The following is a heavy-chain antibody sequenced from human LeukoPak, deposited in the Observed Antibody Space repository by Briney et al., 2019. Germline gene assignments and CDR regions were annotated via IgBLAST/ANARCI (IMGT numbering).Heavy chain of an antibody. CDR3: ATPEGVVSG. Sequence: GGSLRLSCAASGFTFSSYSMTWVRQAPGKGLEWASSISSSSSYIYYADSVKGRFTISRDNAKNSLYLQMNSLRAEDTAVYYCATPEGVVSGWGQGTLVTVSS. V-gene: IGHV3-21*01. CDR2: ISSSSSYI. CDR1: GFTFSSYS. D-gene: IGHD3-3*01. J-gene: IGHJ4*02.